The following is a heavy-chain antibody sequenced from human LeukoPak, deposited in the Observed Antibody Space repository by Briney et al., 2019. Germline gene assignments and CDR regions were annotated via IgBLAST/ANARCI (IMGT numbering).Heavy chain of an antibody. CDR1: GFSVSTKY. V-gene: IGHV3-53*01. D-gene: IGHD2-2*01. CDR2: IYSSGTT. CDR3: ARVGGVPAAHFDY. J-gene: IGHJ4*02. Sequence: PGGSLRLSCVASGFSVSTKYMSWVRQTPGRGLEWISLIYSSGTTYYAESVKGRFTVSRGNSKSSLYLQMNSLRVEDTAVYYCARVGGVPAAHFDYWGQGIRVTVSS.